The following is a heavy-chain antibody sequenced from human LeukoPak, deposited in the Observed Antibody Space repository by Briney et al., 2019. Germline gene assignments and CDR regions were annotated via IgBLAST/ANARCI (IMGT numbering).Heavy chain of an antibody. V-gene: IGHV4-4*07. J-gene: IGHJ4*02. CDR2: IYTSGST. D-gene: IGHD1-26*01. CDR1: GGSISSYY. CDR3: ARDGGTAVGATYFDY. Sequence: SETLSLTCAVSGGSISSYYWSWIRQPAGKGLEWIGRIYTSGSTNYNPSLKSRVTMSVDTSKNQFSLKLSSVAAADTAVYYCARDGGTAVGATYFDYWGQGTLVTVSS.